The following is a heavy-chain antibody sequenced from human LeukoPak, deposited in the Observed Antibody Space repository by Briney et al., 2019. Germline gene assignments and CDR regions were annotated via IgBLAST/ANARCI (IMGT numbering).Heavy chain of an antibody. D-gene: IGHD2-2*01. CDR2: INPNSGGT. V-gene: IGHV1-2*02. CDR3: ARDNRKVVPAANIYYYMDV. J-gene: IGHJ6*03. Sequence: ASVKVSCKASGYTFTGYYMHWVRQAPGQGLEWMGWINPNSGGTNYAQKFQGRVTMTRDTSISTAYMELSRLRSDDTAVYYCARDNRKVVPAANIYYYMDVWGKGTTVTVSS. CDR1: GYTFTGYY.